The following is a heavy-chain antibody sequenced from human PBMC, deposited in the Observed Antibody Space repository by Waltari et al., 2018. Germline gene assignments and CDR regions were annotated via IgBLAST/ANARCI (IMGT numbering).Heavy chain of an antibody. CDR3: ASRRIVVVPAARPFNMDV. CDR2: IYYSGST. J-gene: IGHJ6*03. Sequence: QVQLQESGPGLVKPSQTLSLTCTVSGGSISSGDYYWSGIRQPPGKGLEWIGHIYYSGSTSYNPALKSRVTISVDTSKNQFSLTLSSVTAADTAVYYCASRRIVVVPAARPFNMDVWGKGTTVTISS. D-gene: IGHD2-2*02. V-gene: IGHV4-30-4*08. CDR1: GGSISSGDYY.